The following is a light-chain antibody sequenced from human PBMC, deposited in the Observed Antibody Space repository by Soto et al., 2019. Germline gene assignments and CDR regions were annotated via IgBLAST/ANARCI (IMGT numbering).Light chain of an antibody. CDR1: QSVSSY. J-gene: IGKJ1*01. CDR2: DAS. V-gene: IGKV3-11*01. CDR3: QQRSNWPLT. Sequence: EIVLTQSPATLSLSPGERATLSCRASQSVSSYFAWYQQKPGQAPRLLIYDASNRATGIPARFSGSGSGTDFTLTISSLEPEDFAVYYCQQRSNWPLTCGQGTKVEIK.